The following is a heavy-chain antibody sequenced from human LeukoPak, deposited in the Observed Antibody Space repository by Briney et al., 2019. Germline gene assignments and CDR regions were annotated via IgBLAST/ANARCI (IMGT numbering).Heavy chain of an antibody. CDR3: ARGGSSWFPLDY. J-gene: IGHJ4*02. CDR1: GFTFSHYW. CDR2: IHEHGSDK. V-gene: IGHV3-7*04. D-gene: IGHD6-13*01. Sequence: GGPLSLSCAASGFTFSHYWMTWVRQAPGKGLEWVANIHEHGSDKYYVDSVKGRFTISMDNAKNSMYLQMNSLSAEDTAVYYCARGGSSWFPLDYWGQGTLVTVSS.